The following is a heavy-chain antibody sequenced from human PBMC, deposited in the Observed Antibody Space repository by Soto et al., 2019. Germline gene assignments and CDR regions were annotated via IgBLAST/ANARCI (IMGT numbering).Heavy chain of an antibody. J-gene: IGHJ4*01. CDR2: INHSGST. D-gene: IGHD3-3*01. CDR3: ARINYAFESPVDY. V-gene: IGHV4-34*01. Sequence: SETLSLTCAVYGGSFSGYYWSWIRQPPGRGLEWVGEINHSGSTNYNPSLKSRVTISVDTSKNQISLKLSSVTAADTAVYYCARINYAFESPVDYWGHGTLVTVSS. CDR1: GGSFSGYY.